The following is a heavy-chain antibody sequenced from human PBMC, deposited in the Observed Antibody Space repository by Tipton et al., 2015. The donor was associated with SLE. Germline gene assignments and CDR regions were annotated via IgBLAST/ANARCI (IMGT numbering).Heavy chain of an antibody. Sequence: SLRLSCAASGFTFSSYSMNWVRQAPGKGLEWVSSISSGSSYIYYADSVKGRFTISRDNAKNSLYLHMSSLRAEDTAVYYCGRDPHLYYYYMDVWGKGTTVTVSS. CDR1: GFTFSSYS. CDR3: GRDPHLYYYYMDV. J-gene: IGHJ6*03. CDR2: ISSGSSYI. V-gene: IGHV3-21*03.